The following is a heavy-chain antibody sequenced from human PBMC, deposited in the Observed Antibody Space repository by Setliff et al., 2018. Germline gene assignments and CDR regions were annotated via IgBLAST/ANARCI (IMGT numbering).Heavy chain of an antibody. CDR3: ARDTRDRYDTSGHYLSLDS. J-gene: IGHJ4*02. V-gene: IGHV1-69*13. Sequence: GASVKVSCKASGGTFRTDGFSWVRQAPGQGLEWMGKIIPVFRTAKYAQKFQARVAITADGSTTTAYMEPRSLRSEDTAIYYCARDTRDRYDTSGHYLSLDSWGQGTLVTVSS. CDR2: IIPVFRTA. D-gene: IGHD3-22*01. CDR1: GGTFRTDG.